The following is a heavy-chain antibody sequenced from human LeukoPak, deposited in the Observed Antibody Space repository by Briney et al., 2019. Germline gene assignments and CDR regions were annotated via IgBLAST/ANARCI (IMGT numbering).Heavy chain of an antibody. D-gene: IGHD3-22*01. CDR3: ASPAAEYYYDSSDAFDI. V-gene: IGHV1-8*03. CDR2: MNPNSGST. Sequence: GASVKVSCKASGYTFTSYDINWVRQATGQGLEWMGWMNPNSGSTGYAQKFQGRVTITRNTSISTAYMELSSLRSEDTAVYYCASPAAEYYYDSSDAFDIWGQGTMVTVSS. J-gene: IGHJ3*02. CDR1: GYTFTSYD.